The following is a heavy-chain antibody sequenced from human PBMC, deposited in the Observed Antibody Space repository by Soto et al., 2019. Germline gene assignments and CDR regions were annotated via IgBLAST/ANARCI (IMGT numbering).Heavy chain of an antibody. Sequence: GSLRLSCAASGFTFSDYSMNWVRQAPGKGLEWVSYISRSGSDIYYADSVKGRFTISRDNAKNSLFLQMNSLRAEDTAVYYCATVGYCSSTSCQTRYYYYGMDVWGQGTTVTVSS. J-gene: IGHJ6*02. CDR3: ATVGYCSSTSCQTRYYYYGMDV. V-gene: IGHV3-11*01. CDR2: ISRSGSDI. CDR1: GFTFSDYS. D-gene: IGHD2-2*03.